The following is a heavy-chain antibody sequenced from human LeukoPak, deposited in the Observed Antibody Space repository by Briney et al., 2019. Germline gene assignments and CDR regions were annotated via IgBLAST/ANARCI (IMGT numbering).Heavy chain of an antibody. CDR1: GFTFDDYI. CDR3: VKVAKYYYGSETYYFFEH. J-gene: IGHJ4*02. D-gene: IGHD3-10*01. CDR2: ISWDGDTT. Sequence: GGSLRLSCAASGFTFDDYIIHWVRQAPGKGLEWVSLISWDGDTTYYADSVKGRFTISRDNAKNSLDLQMNSLRVEDTGIYYCVKVAKYYYGSETYYFFEHWGQGTPVTASS. V-gene: IGHV3-43*01.